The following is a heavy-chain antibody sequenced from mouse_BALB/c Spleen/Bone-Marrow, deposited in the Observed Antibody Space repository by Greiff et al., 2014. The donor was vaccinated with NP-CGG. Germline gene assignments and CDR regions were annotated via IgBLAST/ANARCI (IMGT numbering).Heavy chain of an antibody. J-gene: IGHJ2*01. CDR1: GFNIKDTY. D-gene: IGHD1-1*01. V-gene: IGHV14-3*02. CDR2: IDPANGNT. CDR3: AKYCCGSGYFDY. Sequence: VQLQQPGAELVKPGASVKLSCTASGFNIKDTYMHWVKQRPEQGLEWIGRIDPANGNTKYDPKFQGKATITADTSSNTAYLQLSSLTSEVTAVYYCAKYCCGSGYFDYWGQGTTLTVSS.